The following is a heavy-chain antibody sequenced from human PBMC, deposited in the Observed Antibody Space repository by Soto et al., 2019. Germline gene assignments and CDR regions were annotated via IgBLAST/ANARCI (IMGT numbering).Heavy chain of an antibody. CDR3: AKVQSAYYYYYGMDV. V-gene: IGHV3-23*01. J-gene: IGHJ6*02. CDR1: GFTFSSYA. CDR2: ISGSGGST. Sequence: GGSLRLSCAASGFTFSSYAMSWVRQAPGKGLEWVSAISGSGGSTYYADSVKGRFTISRDNSKNTLYLQMNSLRAEDTAVYYCAKVQSAYYYYYGMDVWGQGTTVTVSS.